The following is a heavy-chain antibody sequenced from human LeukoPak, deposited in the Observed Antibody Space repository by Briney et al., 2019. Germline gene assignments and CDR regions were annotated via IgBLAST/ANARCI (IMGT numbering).Heavy chain of an antibody. Sequence: PSETLSLTCTVSGGPISSYYWSWIRQPPGKGLEWIGYIYYSGSTNYNPSLKSRVTISVDTSKNQFSLKLSSVTAADTAVYYCASNYYGSGSYWDYWGQGTLVTVSP. CDR2: IYYSGST. CDR1: GGPISSYY. CDR3: ASNYYGSGSYWDY. J-gene: IGHJ4*02. V-gene: IGHV4-59*01. D-gene: IGHD3-10*01.